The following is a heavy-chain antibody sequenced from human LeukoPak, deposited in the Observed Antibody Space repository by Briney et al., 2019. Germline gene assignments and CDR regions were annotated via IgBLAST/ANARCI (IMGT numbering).Heavy chain of an antibody. CDR2: ISFDGGNK. D-gene: IGHD3-10*01. J-gene: IGHJ4*02. Sequence: GGSLRLSCAASGFTFRNYVMHWVRQAPGKGLEWVAIISFDGGNKYYADPVKGRFTISRDNSKNTPYLQMNSLRAEDTAVYYCAKPYDASGSYYRRPLDYWGQGTLVTVSS. V-gene: IGHV3-30*18. CDR3: AKPYDASGSYYRRPLDY. CDR1: GFTFRNYV.